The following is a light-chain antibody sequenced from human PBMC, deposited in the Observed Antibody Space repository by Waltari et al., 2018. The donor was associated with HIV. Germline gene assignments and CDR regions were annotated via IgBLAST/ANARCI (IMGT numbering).Light chain of an antibody. V-gene: IGKV3-20*01. J-gene: IGKJ1*01. Sequence: EIVLTQSPGTLSLSPGERATLSCRASQTVDSSYLAWYQQKPGQAPRLLIYGASSRATGVPDRFSGSVSGTDFTLTVSRLEPEDFAVYYCQHYGISPPWTFGHGTKVEIK. CDR3: QHYGISPPWT. CDR1: QTVDSSY. CDR2: GAS.